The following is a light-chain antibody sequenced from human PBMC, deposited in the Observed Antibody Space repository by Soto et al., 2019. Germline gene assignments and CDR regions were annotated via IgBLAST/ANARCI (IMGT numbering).Light chain of an antibody. CDR1: QSVSSRY. V-gene: IGKV3-20*01. CDR2: GTS. CDR3: HQYGRSPRGT. J-gene: IGKJ1*01. Sequence: EIVLTQSPGTLSLSPGARATLSCLASQSVSSRYLAWYQQKPGQAPRLLMYGTSSRATGIPDRFSGSGSGTDFTLTISSLEPEDFAVYYCHQYGRSPRGTFGQGTKVDIK.